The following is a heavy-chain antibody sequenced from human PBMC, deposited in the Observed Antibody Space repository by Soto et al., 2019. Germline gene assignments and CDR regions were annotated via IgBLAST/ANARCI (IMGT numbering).Heavy chain of an antibody. CDR1: GGTFSRYA. CDR2: IIPIFGTA. V-gene: IGHV1-69*12. J-gene: IGHJ6*02. Sequence: QVQLVQSGAEVKKPGSSVKVSCKASGGTFSRYAISWVRQAPGQGLEWMGGIIPIFGTANYAQKFQGRVTITADESTSTAYMELSSLRSEDTAVYYCARQGAALRDYYYGMDVWGQVTTVTVSS. CDR3: ARQGAALRDYYYGMDV. D-gene: IGHD6-25*01.